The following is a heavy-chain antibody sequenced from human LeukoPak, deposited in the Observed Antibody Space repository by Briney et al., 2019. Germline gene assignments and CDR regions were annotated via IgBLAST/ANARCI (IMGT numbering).Heavy chain of an antibody. D-gene: IGHD6-13*01. J-gene: IGHJ4*02. CDR3: ARSGYSSSWYYFDY. CDR1: GFTFSSYA. CDR2: ISGSGGST. V-gene: IGHV3-23*01. Sequence: GGSLRLSCAASGFTFSSYAMSWVRQAPGKGLEWVSAISGSGGSTYYADSVKGRFTISRDNSKNTLYLQMNSLRAEDTAVYYCARSGYSSSWYYFDYWGQGTLVTVS.